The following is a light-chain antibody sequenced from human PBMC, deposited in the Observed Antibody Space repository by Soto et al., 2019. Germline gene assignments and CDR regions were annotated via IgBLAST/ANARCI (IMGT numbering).Light chain of an antibody. CDR3: QQRSNWPRT. CDR1: RIINSY. J-gene: IGKJ1*01. V-gene: IGKV3-11*01. Sequence: EIVLTQSTHPLSLSPGERATLPCTASRIINSYLAWYQHRPGQAPRLLIYDVSNRATGIPARFSGSGSGTDFTLTISSLEPEDFAVYYCQQRSNWPRTFSQGTKVDIK. CDR2: DVS.